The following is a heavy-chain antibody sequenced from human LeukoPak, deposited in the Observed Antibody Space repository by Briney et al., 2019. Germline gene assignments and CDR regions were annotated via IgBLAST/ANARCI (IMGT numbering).Heavy chain of an antibody. CDR3: AKVRRELQDPTYYFDY. CDR1: GFTFSSYA. Sequence: PGGSLRLSCAASGFTFSSYAMSWVRQAPGKGLEWVSAISGSGGSTYYADSVKGRFTISRDNSKNTLYLQMNSLRAEDTAVYYCAKVRRELQDPTYYFDYWGQGTLVTVSS. J-gene: IGHJ4*02. D-gene: IGHD1-7*01. V-gene: IGHV3-23*01. CDR2: ISGSGGST.